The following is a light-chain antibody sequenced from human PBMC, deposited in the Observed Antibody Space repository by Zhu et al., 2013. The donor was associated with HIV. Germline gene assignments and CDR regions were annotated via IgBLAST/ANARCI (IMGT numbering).Light chain of an antibody. CDR2: GAS. Sequence: AIQMTQSPSSLSASVGDRVTITCRASQGIRNDVGWYQQKPGKAPKLLIYGASRLQSGVPSRFSGSGSGTDFTLTISSLQPEDFATYYCQQSHSTPTFGQGTKVEIK. CDR3: QQSHSTPT. CDR1: QGIRND. V-gene: IGKV1-6*01. J-gene: IGKJ1*01.